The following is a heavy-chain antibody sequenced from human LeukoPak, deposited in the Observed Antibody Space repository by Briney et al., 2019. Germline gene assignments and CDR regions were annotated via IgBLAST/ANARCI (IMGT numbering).Heavy chain of an antibody. CDR1: GFTFTTNW. Sequence: GGSLRLSCAASGFTFTTNWMTWVRQAPGKGLEWVSVLYSDGSTYHADSVKGRFTISRDNSKNTLYLQMNSLRAEDTAVYYCARDLGRVGTPYWFFDLWGRGTLVTVSS. CDR2: LYSDGST. CDR3: ARDLGRVGTPYWFFDL. D-gene: IGHD5-12*01. J-gene: IGHJ2*01. V-gene: IGHV3-66*01.